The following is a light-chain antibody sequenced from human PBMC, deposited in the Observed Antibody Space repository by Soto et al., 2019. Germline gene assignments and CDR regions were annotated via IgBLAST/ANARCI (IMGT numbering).Light chain of an antibody. CDR2: AAS. V-gene: IGKV1-27*01. CDR3: QKYNTAPQT. J-gene: IGKJ1*01. Sequence: DITMTQSPSSLSATVGDRVTITCRASQGILDYVAWYQQKPGKAPKLLIYAASTLPSGVPSRFSGSGSGTDFALTISSLQPEDVATYYCQKYNTAPQTFGQGTKVEIK. CDR1: QGILDY.